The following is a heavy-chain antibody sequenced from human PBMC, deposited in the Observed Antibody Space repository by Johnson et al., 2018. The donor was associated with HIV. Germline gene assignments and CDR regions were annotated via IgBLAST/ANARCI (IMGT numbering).Heavy chain of an antibody. D-gene: IGHD6-13*01. J-gene: IGHJ3*02. CDR1: GFTFDDYG. V-gene: IGHV3-20*04. CDR2: INWNGGST. Sequence: EVQLVESGGGVVRPGGSLRLSCAASGFTFDDYGMSWVRQAPGKGLEWVSGINWNGGSTGYADSVKGRFTISRDNAKNSLYLQMNSLRAEDTALYYCASVLGRYSSSWYLAGAFDIWGRGTMVTVSS. CDR3: ASVLGRYSSSWYLAGAFDI.